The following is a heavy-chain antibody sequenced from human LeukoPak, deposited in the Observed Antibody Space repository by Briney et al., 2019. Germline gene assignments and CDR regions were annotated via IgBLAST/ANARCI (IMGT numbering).Heavy chain of an antibody. Sequence: ASVKASCKASGYTFTGYYMHWVRQAPGQGLEWMGWINPNSGGTNYAQKFQGRVTMTRDTSISTAYMELSRLRSDDTAVYYCARDRSSGYEDNFDYWGQGTLVTVSS. CDR3: ARDRSSGYEDNFDY. J-gene: IGHJ4*02. CDR2: INPNSGGT. D-gene: IGHD5-12*01. V-gene: IGHV1-2*02. CDR1: GYTFTGYY.